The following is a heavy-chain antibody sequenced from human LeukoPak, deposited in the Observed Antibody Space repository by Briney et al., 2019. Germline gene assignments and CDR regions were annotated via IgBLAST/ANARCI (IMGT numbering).Heavy chain of an antibody. D-gene: IGHD3-3*01. CDR1: GFTFSSYS. Sequence: GGSLRLSCAASGFTFSSYSMNWVRQAPGKGLEWVSSISSSSSYIYYADSVKGRFTISRDNAKNSLYLQMNSLRAEDTAVYYCARDPSDYDFWSGYYVPHYFDYWGQGTLVTVSS. J-gene: IGHJ4*02. CDR2: ISSSSSYI. CDR3: ARDPSDYDFWSGYYVPHYFDY. V-gene: IGHV3-21*01.